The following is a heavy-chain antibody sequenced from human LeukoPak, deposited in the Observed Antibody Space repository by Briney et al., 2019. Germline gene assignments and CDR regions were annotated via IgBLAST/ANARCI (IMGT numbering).Heavy chain of an antibody. V-gene: IGHV3-13*01. CDR3: ARQMTPHGNFDY. CDR1: GFTLSNFA. Sequence: GGSLRLSCAASGFTLSNFAMHWVRQATGKGLEWVSAIGTAGDTFYPESVKGRFTISRENAKNSLYLQMNNLRAEDTAVYYCARQMTPHGNFDYWGQGTLVTVSS. CDR2: IGTAGDT. J-gene: IGHJ4*02. D-gene: IGHD1-26*01.